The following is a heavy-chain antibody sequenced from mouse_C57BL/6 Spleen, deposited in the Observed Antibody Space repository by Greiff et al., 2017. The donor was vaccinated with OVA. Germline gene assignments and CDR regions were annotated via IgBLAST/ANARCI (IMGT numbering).Heavy chain of an antibody. J-gene: IGHJ4*01. CDR3: ARGYYSNDAMDY. V-gene: IGHV3-1*01. CDR2: ISYSGST. CDR1: GYSITSGYD. D-gene: IGHD2-5*01. Sequence: EVKLLESGPGMVKPSQSLSLTCTVTGYSITSGYDWHWIRHFPGNKLEWMGYISYSGSTTYNPSLKSRISITHDTSKNHFFLKLNSVTTEDTATYYCARGYYSNDAMDYWGQGTSVTVSS.